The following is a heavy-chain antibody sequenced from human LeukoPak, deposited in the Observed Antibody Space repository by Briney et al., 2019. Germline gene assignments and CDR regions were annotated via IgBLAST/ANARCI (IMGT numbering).Heavy chain of an antibody. CDR3: ARSSGWSLDERNNRFDP. CDR2: INAGNGNT. V-gene: IGHV1-3*01. CDR1: GYTFTSYA. D-gene: IGHD6-19*01. J-gene: IGHJ5*02. Sequence: ASVKVSCKASGYTFTSYAMHWVRQAPGQRLEWMGWINAGNGNTKYSQKFQGRVTITRDTSASTAYMELSSLRSEDTAVYHCARSSGWSLDERNNRFDPWGQGTLVTVSP.